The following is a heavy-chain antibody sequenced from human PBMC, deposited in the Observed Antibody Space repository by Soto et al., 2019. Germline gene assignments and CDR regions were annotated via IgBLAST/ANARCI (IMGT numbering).Heavy chain of an antibody. CDR1: GGSISSSSYY. J-gene: IGHJ4*02. V-gene: IGHV4-39*01. Sequence: SETLSLTCTVSGGSISSSSYYWGWIRQPPGKGLEWIGSIYYSGSTYYNPSPKSRVTISIDTSKHQFSLKLSSVTAADTAVYYCASEYYDFWSGYPVYFDYWGQGTLVTVSS. D-gene: IGHD3-3*01. CDR3: ASEYYDFWSGYPVYFDY. CDR2: IYYSGST.